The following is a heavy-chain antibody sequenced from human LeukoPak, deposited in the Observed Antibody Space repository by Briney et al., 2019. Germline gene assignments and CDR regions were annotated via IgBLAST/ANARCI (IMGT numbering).Heavy chain of an antibody. CDR2: INPNSGGT. Sequence: GASVKVSCKASGYTFTGYYMHWVRQAPGQGLEWMGWINPNSGGTNYAQKFQGRVTMTRDTSISTAYMELSRLRSDDTAVYYCARDSSIAVAGSFDYWGQGTLVTVSS. J-gene: IGHJ4*02. CDR1: GYTFTGYY. D-gene: IGHD6-19*01. CDR3: ARDSSIAVAGSFDY. V-gene: IGHV1-2*02.